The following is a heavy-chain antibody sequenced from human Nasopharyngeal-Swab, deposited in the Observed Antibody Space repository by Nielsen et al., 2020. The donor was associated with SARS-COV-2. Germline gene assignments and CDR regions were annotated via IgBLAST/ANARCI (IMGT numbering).Heavy chain of an antibody. J-gene: IGHJ5*02. Sequence: GESLKISCAASGFTFEDYTMHWVRQAPGKGLEWVSLISWDGGSTDYADSVKGRSTISRDNSKNSLYLQMNSLRTEDTALYYCAKDGALSSTWDRGWFDPWGQGTLVTVSS. CDR3: AKDGALSSTWDRGWFDP. D-gene: IGHD6-13*01. CDR1: GFTFEDYT. V-gene: IGHV3-43*01. CDR2: ISWDGGST.